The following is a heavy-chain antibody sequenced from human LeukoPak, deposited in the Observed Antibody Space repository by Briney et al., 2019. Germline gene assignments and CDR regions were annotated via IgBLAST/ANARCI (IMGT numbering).Heavy chain of an antibody. J-gene: IGHJ4*02. CDR3: ARAVVRPSYYFDY. CDR2: IYYSGST. V-gene: IGHV4-59*11. D-gene: IGHD4-23*01. CDR1: GGSISSHY. Sequence: SETLSLTCTVSGGSISSHYWSWIRQPPGKGLEWIGYIYYSGSTNYNPSLKSRVTISVDTSKNQFSLELSSVTAADTAVYYCARAVVRPSYYFDYWGQGTLVTVSS.